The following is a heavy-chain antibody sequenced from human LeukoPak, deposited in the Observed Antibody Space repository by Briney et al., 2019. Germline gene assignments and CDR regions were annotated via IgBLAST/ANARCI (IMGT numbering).Heavy chain of an antibody. V-gene: IGHV3-11*04. Sequence: GGSLRLSCAASGFTFSDYYMTWIRQAPGKGLEWVSYISSSAATIYYADSVKGRFTISRDNAMNSLYLQMNSLRAEDTAVYYCAIGRSYYDPIDYWGRGTLVTVSS. CDR1: GFTFSDYY. J-gene: IGHJ4*02. CDR2: ISSSAATI. D-gene: IGHD1-26*01. CDR3: AIGRSYYDPIDY.